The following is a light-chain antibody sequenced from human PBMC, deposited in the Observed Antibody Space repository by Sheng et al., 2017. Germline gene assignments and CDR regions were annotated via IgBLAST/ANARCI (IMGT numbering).Light chain of an antibody. CDR2: SDN. CDR1: ALPKQY. J-gene: IGLJ2*01. CDR3: QSTDNTGTYRI. Sequence: SYELTQPPSVSVSPGQTARITCSGDALPKQYAYWYQQKPGQAPVLVIYSDNESPSGIPERFSGSSSGTTVTLTISGVQAEDEADYYCQSTDNTGTYRIFGGGTKLTVL. V-gene: IGLV3-25*03.